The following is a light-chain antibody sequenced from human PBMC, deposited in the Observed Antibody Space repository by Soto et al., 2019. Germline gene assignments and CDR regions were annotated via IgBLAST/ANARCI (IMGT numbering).Light chain of an antibody. CDR3: HYGNSPPWT. V-gene: IGKV3-20*01. CDR2: GAS. J-gene: IGKJ1*01. CDR1: QSISIYS. Sequence: IVLTQSPGTLSLSPGEGATLSCRASQSISIYSLAWYQQKPGQTPRLLICGASSRAAGIPDRFSGSGSGTDFTLSISSLEHEDFAVYYCHYGNSPPWTFGQGTKVEIK.